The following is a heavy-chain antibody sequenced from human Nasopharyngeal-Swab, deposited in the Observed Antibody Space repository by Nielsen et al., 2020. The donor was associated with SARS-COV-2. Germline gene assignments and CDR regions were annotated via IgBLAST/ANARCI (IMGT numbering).Heavy chain of an antibody. J-gene: IGHJ6*03. V-gene: IGHV2-5*02. Sequence: SGPTLVKPTQTLTLTCSFSGFSLTTSGVGVAWIRQPPGKALEWLPPIYWVGDQRYNPSLKTRLTINKDTSKDQVVLTLTNMGPVDSGTYYCAHITRGVERDTIFGVPLASLSYYYMDVWGKGTTVTVSS. D-gene: IGHD3-3*01. CDR1: GFSLTTSGVG. CDR2: IYWVGDQ. CDR3: AHITRGVERDTIFGVPLASLSYYYMDV.